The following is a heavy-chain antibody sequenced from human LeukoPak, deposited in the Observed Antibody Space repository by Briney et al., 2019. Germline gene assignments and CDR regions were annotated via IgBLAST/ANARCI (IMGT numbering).Heavy chain of an antibody. J-gene: IGHJ4*02. CDR2: TRFDGSIK. D-gene: IGHD5-18*01. V-gene: IGHV3-30*02. CDR3: AKDSIQGDTALDY. Sequence: GGSLRLSCAASGFTFSNYGMHWVRQAPGKGLEWVAFTRFDGSIKYYADSVKGRFTISRDNSKNTLYLQMSSLRAEDTAVFYCAKDSIQGDTALDYWGQGTPATVSS. CDR1: GFTFSNYG.